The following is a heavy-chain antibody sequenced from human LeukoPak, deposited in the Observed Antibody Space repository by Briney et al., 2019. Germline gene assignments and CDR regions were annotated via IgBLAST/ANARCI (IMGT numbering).Heavy chain of an antibody. CDR1: GDSVSSDSAA. J-gene: IGHJ4*02. CDR2: TYYRSNWYN. Sequence: SQTLSLTCAISGDSVSSDSAAWNWIRQSPSRGLEWLGSTYYRSNWYNDYAVSVKSRITITPDTSKNQFSLQLNSLTPEDTAAYYCARDLEGATYFDHWGQGTLVTVSS. V-gene: IGHV6-1*01. CDR3: ARDLEGATYFDH. D-gene: IGHD1-26*01.